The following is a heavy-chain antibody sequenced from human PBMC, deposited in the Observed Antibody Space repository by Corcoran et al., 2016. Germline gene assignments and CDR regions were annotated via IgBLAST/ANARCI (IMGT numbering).Heavy chain of an antibody. Sequence: EVQLVESGGGLVQPGGSLKLSCAASGFTFSGSAMHWVRQASGKGLEWVGRIRSKANSYATAYAASVKGRFTISRDDSKNTAYLQMNSLKTEDTAVYYWTRHGGVATIRAYGMDVWGQGTTVTVSS. CDR1: GFTFSGSA. J-gene: IGHJ6*02. CDR3: TRHGGVATIRAYGMDV. V-gene: IGHV3-73*02. CDR2: IRSKANSYAT. D-gene: IGHD5-12*01.